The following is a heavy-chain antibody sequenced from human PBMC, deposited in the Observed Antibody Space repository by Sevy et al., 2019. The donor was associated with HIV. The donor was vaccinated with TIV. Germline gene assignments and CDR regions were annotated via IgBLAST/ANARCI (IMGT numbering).Heavy chain of an antibody. V-gene: IGHV3-9*01. Sequence: GGSLRLSCAASGFTFDDYAMHWVRQAPGKGLEWVSGISWNSGSIGYADSVKGRFTISRDNAKNSLYLQMNSLRAEDTALYYCGKAVTTDAFDIWGQGTMVTVSS. J-gene: IGHJ3*02. CDR1: GFTFDDYA. CDR3: GKAVTTDAFDI. D-gene: IGHD4-17*01. CDR2: ISWNSGSI.